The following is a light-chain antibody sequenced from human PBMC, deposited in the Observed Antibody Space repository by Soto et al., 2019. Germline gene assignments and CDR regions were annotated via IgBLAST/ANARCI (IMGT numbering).Light chain of an antibody. Sequence: EIVMTQSPATLSVSPGERATLSCRVSQSVSSNLAWYQQKPGQAPRLLIYGASTRATGIPARFSGSGSGTEFTLNISSLQSEDFAVYYCQQYNNWPPLTFGGGTKVEIK. CDR3: QQYNNWPPLT. CDR1: QSVSSN. CDR2: GAS. V-gene: IGKV3-15*01. J-gene: IGKJ4*02.